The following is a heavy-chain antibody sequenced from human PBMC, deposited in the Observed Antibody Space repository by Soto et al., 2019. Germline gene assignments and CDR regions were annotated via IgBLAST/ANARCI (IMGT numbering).Heavy chain of an antibody. CDR1: GFSLTTSGVG. V-gene: IGHV2-5*02. D-gene: IGHD3-3*01. Sequence: QITLNESGPTVVKPAETLTLTCTFSGFSLTTSGVGVGWIRQSPGKAPEWLALICWDDDKRYSASLKSRLTITTDTSKNQVVLTMASVDPADIATYYCAHRILRTVFGLVTTTAIYFDFWGQGTPVVVSS. CDR3: AHRILRTVFGLVTTTAIYFDF. J-gene: IGHJ4*02. CDR2: ICWDDDK.